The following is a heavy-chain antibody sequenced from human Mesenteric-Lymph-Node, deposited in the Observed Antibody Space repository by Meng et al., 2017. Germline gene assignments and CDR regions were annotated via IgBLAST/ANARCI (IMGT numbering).Heavy chain of an antibody. D-gene: IGHD2/OR15-2a*01. CDR1: GFTFSSYG. J-gene: IGHJ6*02. Sequence: GESLKISCAASGFTFSSYGMHWVRQAPGQGLEWMGRISLNSGDTNYAQKFRGRVTLTRDTSIATSYMELSSLRSDDTAVYYCGRPWAHNEYCMDVWGQGTTVTGSS. V-gene: IGHV1-2*06. CDR3: GRPWAHNEYCMDV. CDR2: ISLNSGDT.